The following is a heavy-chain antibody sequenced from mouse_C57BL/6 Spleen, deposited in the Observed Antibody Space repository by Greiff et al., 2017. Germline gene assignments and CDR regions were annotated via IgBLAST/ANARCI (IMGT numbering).Heavy chain of an antibody. D-gene: IGHD1-1*01. V-gene: IGHV10-1*01. CDR3: VSGSSYAWFAY. Sequence: EVHLVESGGGLVQPKGSLKLSCAASGFSFNTYAMNWVRQAPGKGLEWVARIRSKSNNYATYYADSVKDRFTISREESESMLYLQMNNLKTAGTAMYYCVSGSSYAWFAYWGQGTLVTVSA. CDR1: GFSFNTYA. J-gene: IGHJ3*01. CDR2: IRSKSNNYAT.